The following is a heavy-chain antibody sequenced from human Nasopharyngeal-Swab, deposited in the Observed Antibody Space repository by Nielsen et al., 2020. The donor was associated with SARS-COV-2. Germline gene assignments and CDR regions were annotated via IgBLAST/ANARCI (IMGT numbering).Heavy chain of an antibody. Sequence: GSLRLSCTVSGGSISRYYWSWIRQSPGKGLEWIGYFYYSGITNYYPSFKIRVTILIDTSKHQFSLKLNSVTAADTAVYYCAREVVGGLVDSWGQGTLVTVSS. CDR2: FYYSGIT. J-gene: IGHJ4*02. D-gene: IGHD1-26*01. CDR3: AREVVGGLVDS. V-gene: IGHV4-59*12. CDR1: GGSISRYY.